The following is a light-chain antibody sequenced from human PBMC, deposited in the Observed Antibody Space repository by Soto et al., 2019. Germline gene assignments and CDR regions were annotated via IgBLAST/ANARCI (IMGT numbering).Light chain of an antibody. CDR1: QSVNSF. J-gene: IGKJ4*01. Sequence: EIVLTQSPGTLSLSPGERATLSCRASQSVNSFLAWYQQKPGQAPRLLIYDASNRATGIPARFSGSGSGTDFTLTISSLEPEDFAVYYCQQRYNWPITFGGGTKVEIK. CDR2: DAS. CDR3: QQRYNWPIT. V-gene: IGKV3-11*01.